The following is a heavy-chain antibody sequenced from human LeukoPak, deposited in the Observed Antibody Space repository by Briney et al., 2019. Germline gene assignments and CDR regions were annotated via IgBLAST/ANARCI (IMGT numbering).Heavy chain of an antibody. V-gene: IGHV3-23*01. CDR3: ASCYGTCYLGDY. D-gene: IGHD2-2*01. CDR1: GFTFSSYA. CDR2: ISGSGGST. J-gene: IGHJ4*02. Sequence: GGSLRLSCAASGFTFSSYAMSWVRQAPGKGLEWVSAISGSGGSTYYADSVKGRFTISRDNAKNSLYLQMNSLRAEDTAVYYCASCYGTCYLGDYWGQGTLVTVSS.